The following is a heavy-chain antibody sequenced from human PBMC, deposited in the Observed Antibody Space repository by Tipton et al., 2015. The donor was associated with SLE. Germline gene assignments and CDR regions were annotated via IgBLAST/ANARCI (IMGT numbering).Heavy chain of an antibody. V-gene: IGHV4-30-2*06. CDR2: IYHRGST. CDR1: GGSMSDGVYS. CDR3: ARLLSGSYQASRDYFFYMDV. D-gene: IGHD1-26*01. J-gene: IGHJ6*03. Sequence: TLSLTCAVSGGSMSDGVYSWSWIRQSPGKGLEWIGYIYHRGSTYYNPSLKSRVTISVDRSKNQFSLWLSSVTAADTAVYYCARLLSGSYQASRDYFFYMDVGGKGTTVAVSS.